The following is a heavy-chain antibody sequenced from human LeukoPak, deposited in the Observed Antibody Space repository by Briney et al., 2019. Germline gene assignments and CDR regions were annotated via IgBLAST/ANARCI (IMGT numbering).Heavy chain of an antibody. J-gene: IGHJ5*02. CDR1: GGSISSYY. D-gene: IGHD2-2*02. Sequence: SETLSLTCTVSGGSISSYYWSWIRQPPGKGLEWIGYIYYSGSTNYNPSLKSRVTISVDTSKNQFSLKLSSVTAADTAVYYCARDRGYCSSTSCYKVFWFDPWGQGTLVTVSS. CDR2: IYYSGST. V-gene: IGHV4-59*01. CDR3: ARDRGYCSSTSCYKVFWFDP.